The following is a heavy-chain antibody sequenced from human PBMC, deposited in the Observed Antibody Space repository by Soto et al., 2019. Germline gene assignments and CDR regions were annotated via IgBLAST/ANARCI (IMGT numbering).Heavy chain of an antibody. J-gene: IGHJ4*02. D-gene: IGHD3-10*01. CDR3: ASSYGSGYRAFDY. CDR2: INPILIMS. Sequence: QVQLVQSGAEVKKPGSSVRVSCKASGDTFSFYSINWVRQAPGLGLEWMGRINPILIMSNYAQRFQGRVTVTADKSTSPAYMELSSLRSEDTAMYYCASSYGSGYRAFDYWGQGALVTVSS. CDR1: GDTFSFYS. V-gene: IGHV1-69*02.